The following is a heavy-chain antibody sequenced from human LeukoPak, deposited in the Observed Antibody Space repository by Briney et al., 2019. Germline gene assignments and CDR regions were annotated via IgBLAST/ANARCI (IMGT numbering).Heavy chain of an antibody. J-gene: IGHJ4*02. D-gene: IGHD4-17*01. Sequence: SETLSLTCTVSGGSISSSSYYWGWIRQPPGKGLEWIGSLYYSGSTYYNPSLKSRVTISVDTSKNQFSLKLSSVTAADTAVYYCARVPTVTFFDYWGQGTLVTVSS. CDR2: LYYSGST. CDR3: ARVPTVTFFDY. V-gene: IGHV4-39*01. CDR1: GGSISSSSYY.